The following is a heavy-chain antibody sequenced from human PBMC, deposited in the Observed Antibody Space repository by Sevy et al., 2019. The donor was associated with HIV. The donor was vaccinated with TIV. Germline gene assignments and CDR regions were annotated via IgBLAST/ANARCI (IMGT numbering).Heavy chain of an antibody. V-gene: IGHV2-5*01. CDR2: IYWNDDS. Sequence: SGPTLVRPTQTLTLTCTFSGFSLSPSGVGVGWIRQPPGGAPECLALIYWNDDSRYNPSLADRLTITKDTSTKQVILTMTNMDPVDTATYYGAFNGGGSPKYYFDFWGQGIPVTVSS. CDR1: GFSLSPSGVG. CDR3: AFNGGGSPKYYFDF. J-gene: IGHJ4*02. D-gene: IGHD2-15*01.